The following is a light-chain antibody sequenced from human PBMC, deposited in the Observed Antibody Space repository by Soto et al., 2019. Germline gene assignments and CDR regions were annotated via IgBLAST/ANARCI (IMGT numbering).Light chain of an antibody. Sequence: EIVLTQSPGTLSLSPGERATLFCRASQSFTTSQLAWYQQRPGQAPRVLIFGASRRATGIPDRFSGSGSGTIFTLTISSMEPEDSAVYYCQKYASSPRTFGQGTTVEIK. V-gene: IGKV3-20*01. CDR2: GAS. CDR3: QKYASSPRT. J-gene: IGKJ1*01. CDR1: QSFTTSQ.